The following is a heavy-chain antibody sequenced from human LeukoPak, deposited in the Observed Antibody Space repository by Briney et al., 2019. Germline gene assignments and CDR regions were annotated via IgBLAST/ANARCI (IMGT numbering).Heavy chain of an antibody. CDR2: IKEDGSVK. V-gene: IGHV3-7*01. CDR1: GFTFSNSW. D-gene: IGHD2/OR15-2a*01. J-gene: IGHJ4*02. CDR3: ARDRAYSTYDY. Sequence: PGGSLRLSCTGSGFTFSNSWMTWVRQAPGKGLEWAADIKEDGSVKNYVEYVKGRFTISRDNAKNSLHPQMSSLRVEDTAVYYCARDRAYSTYDYWGQGTLVRVSS.